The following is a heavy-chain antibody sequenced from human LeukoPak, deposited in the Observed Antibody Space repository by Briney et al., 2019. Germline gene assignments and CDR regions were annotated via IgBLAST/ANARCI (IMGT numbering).Heavy chain of an antibody. D-gene: IGHD3-10*01. CDR3: ARLASIGSYSLHEYFQH. CDR2: IYPGDSDT. Sequence: GGSLRLSCAASGFTVSSNYMSWVRQAPGKGLEWMGIIYPGDSDTRYSPSFQGQVTISADRSISTAYLQWSSLKASDTAMYYCARLASIGSYSLHEYFQHWGQGTLVTVSS. CDR1: GFTVSSNY. J-gene: IGHJ1*01. V-gene: IGHV5-51*01.